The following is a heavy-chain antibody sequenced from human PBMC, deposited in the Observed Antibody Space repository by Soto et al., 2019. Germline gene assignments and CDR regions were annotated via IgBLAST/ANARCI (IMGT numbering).Heavy chain of an antibody. V-gene: IGHV4-39*01. J-gene: IGHJ4*02. Sequence: SETLSLTCIVSGGSISSSSYYWGWIRQPPGKGLEWIGAIYYGGNTYHNPSLKSRVTMSVDTSKNQFSLQLSSVTAADTAVYYCARQPTGGTLTTSDWGQGTLVTVSS. D-gene: IGHD4-17*01. CDR1: GGSISSSSYY. CDR3: ARQPTGGTLTTSD. CDR2: IYYGGNT.